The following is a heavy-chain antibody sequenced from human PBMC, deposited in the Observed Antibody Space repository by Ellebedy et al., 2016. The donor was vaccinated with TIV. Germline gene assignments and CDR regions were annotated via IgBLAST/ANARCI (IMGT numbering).Heavy chain of an antibody. V-gene: IGHV1-46*01. CDR3: ARQPFGFGELWSSDAFDI. J-gene: IGHJ3*02. CDR1: GYTFTSYY. Sequence: ASVKVSCKASGYTFTSYYMHWVRQAPGQGLEWMGIINPSGGSTRYAQKFQGRVTMTRDTSTSTVYMELSSLRSEDTAVYYCARQPFGFGELWSSDAFDIWGQGTMVTVSS. CDR2: INPSGGST. D-gene: IGHD3-10*01.